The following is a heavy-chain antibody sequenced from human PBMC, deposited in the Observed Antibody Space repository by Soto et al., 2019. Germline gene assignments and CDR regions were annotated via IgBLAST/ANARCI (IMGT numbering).Heavy chain of an antibody. J-gene: IGHJ4*02. Sequence: QITLKESGPTVVKPTETLTLTCTFSGFSLTTSGVGVGWVRQSPGKAPEWLALIYWDDDKRYSTSLNSRPIITKDTSTNQVVLRMANVDPADTATYYCAHRVLRTVFGLVTTTAIYFDFWGPGTPVVVSS. V-gene: IGHV2-5*02. D-gene: IGHD3-3*01. CDR1: GFSLTTSGVG. CDR2: IYWDDDK. CDR3: AHRVLRTVFGLVTTTAIYFDF.